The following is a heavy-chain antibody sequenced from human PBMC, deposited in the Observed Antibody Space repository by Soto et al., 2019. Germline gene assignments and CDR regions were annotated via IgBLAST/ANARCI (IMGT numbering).Heavy chain of an antibody. V-gene: IGHV3-23*01. CDR3: AKGIPDTGGYYYYSMDV. Sequence: GGSLRLSCAASGFTFSSYSIGWVRQASGEGLDGVSVISGSGGITYTAESVKGRFTISRDNSKNILYLQMNSLRAEDTAVYYCAKGIPDTGGYYYYSMDVWGQGTEVTVSS. J-gene: IGHJ6*02. CDR1: GFTFSSYS. D-gene: IGHD5-18*01. CDR2: ISGSGGIT.